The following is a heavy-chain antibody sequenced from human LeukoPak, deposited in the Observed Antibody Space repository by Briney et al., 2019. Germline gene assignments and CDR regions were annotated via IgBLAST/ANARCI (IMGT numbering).Heavy chain of an antibody. CDR3: AKEFYGDYGGHNWFDH. V-gene: IGHV3-23*01. Sequence: GGSLRLSCAASGFTFSSTAMSWVRQTPGKGLEWVSGISGSGSTYYADSVKGRFSISRDNSKNTLYLHMSSLRAGDTAVYYCAKEFYGDYGGHNWFDHWGQGTLVTVSS. CDR1: GFTFSSTA. CDR2: ISGSGST. J-gene: IGHJ5*02. D-gene: IGHD4-23*01.